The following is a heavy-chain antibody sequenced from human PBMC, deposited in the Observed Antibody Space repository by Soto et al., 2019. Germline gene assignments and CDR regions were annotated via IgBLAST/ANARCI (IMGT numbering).Heavy chain of an antibody. CDR1: GFIFSNNG. D-gene: IGHD5-12*01. V-gene: IGHV3-33*08. Sequence: PGGSLRLSCVGSGFIFSNNGMHWVRQTPGKGLEWVAFMSYDGSDTFYADSVKGRFTISRDNAKNSLYLQMNSLRAEDTAIYYCARGSRGSDKYYFDYWGQGTLVTVSS. J-gene: IGHJ4*02. CDR3: ARGSRGSDKYYFDY. CDR2: MSYDGSDT.